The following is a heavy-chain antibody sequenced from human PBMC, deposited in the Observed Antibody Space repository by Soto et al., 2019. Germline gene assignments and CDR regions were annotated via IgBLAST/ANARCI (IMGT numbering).Heavy chain of an antibody. D-gene: IGHD3-16*01. Sequence: EVQLVESGGGLVQPGGSLRLSCAASGFTFSSYSMNWVRQAPGKGLEWVSYISSSSSTIYYADSVKGRFTISRDNAKNSLYLQMNGLRDEDTAVYYCARGTWGWQGYWGQGTLVTVSS. J-gene: IGHJ4*02. V-gene: IGHV3-48*02. CDR3: ARGTWGWQGY. CDR1: GFTFSSYS. CDR2: ISSSSSTI.